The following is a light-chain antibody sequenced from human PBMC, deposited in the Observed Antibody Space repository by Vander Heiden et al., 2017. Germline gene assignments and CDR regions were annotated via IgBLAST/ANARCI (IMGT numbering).Light chain of an antibody. J-gene: IGLJ1*01. CDR3: AAWDDNLNGFV. CDR1: SSNIGRNT. CDR2: SND. V-gene: IGLV1-44*01. Sequence: QSVLTQPPSASRTPGQRVTIPCPGSSSNIGRNTVSWYQQIPGTAPKVLIYSNDYRPSGVPDRFSGSRSGTSASLAISGLQSDDEADYYCAAWDDNLNGFVFGTGTLVTV.